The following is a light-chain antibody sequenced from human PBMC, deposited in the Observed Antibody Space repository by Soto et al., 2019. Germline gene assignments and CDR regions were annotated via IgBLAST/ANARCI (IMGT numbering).Light chain of an antibody. CDR3: SSYTSSSTYV. Sequence: QSALTQPASVSGSPGQSITISCTGTSSDIGDYNYVSWYQQHPGKAPKLMFYEVSNRPSGVSNRFSGSKSGNTASLTISGLQSEDEADYYCSSYTSSSTYVFGTGTKLTVL. CDR1: SSDIGDYNY. J-gene: IGLJ1*01. V-gene: IGLV2-14*01. CDR2: EVS.